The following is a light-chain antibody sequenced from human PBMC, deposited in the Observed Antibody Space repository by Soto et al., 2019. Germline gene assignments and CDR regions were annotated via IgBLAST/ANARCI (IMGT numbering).Light chain of an antibody. CDR3: QQYYSTPLS. V-gene: IGKV4-1*01. Sequence: DIVMTQSPDSLAVSLGERATINCKSSQSVLYSPNNKNYLAWYQQRPGQPPKLLIYWASTRESGVPDRFSGSGSETAFTLTISSLQAEDVAVYYCQQYYSTPLSFGGGTKVDIK. CDR2: WAS. CDR1: QSVLYSPNNKNY. J-gene: IGKJ4*01.